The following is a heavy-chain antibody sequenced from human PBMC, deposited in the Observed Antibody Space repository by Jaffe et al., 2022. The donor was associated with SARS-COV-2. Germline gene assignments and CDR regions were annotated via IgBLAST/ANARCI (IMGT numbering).Heavy chain of an antibody. D-gene: IGHD3-9*01. CDR3: AGPYYDILTGSRVGLSDV. CDR2: INHSGST. V-gene: IGHV4-34*01. Sequence: QVQLQQWGAGLLKPSETLSLTCAVYGGSFSGYYWSWIRQPPGKGLEWIGEINHSGSTNYNPSLKSRVTISVDTSKNQFSLKLSSVTAADTAVYYCAGPYYDILTGSRVGLSDVWGKGTTVTVSS. CDR1: GGSFSGYY. J-gene: IGHJ6*04.